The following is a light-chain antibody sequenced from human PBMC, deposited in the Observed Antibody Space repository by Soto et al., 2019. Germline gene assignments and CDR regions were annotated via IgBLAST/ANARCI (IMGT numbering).Light chain of an antibody. CDR3: QQLNSYPA. V-gene: IGKV1-9*01. Sequence: DIQLTQSPSVLSASVGDRVTITCRASQGISSYLAWYQQKPGKAPKLLIYAASTLQSGVQSRFSGRGSGTEFTLTISSLQPEDFANYYCQQLNSYPAFGQWTKLEIK. CDR1: QGISSY. J-gene: IGKJ2*01. CDR2: AAS.